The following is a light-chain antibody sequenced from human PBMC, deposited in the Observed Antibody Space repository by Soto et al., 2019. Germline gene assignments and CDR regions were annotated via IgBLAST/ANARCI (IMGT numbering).Light chain of an antibody. J-gene: IGKJ2*01. CDR3: QQSYSTPYT. V-gene: IGKV1-39*01. Sequence: DIQMTQSPSSLSASVGDRVTITCRASQSITTYLNWYQQKPGKAPKLLIYAASNLQSGVPSRFSGSGSGTDFTLTISSLQPEDFVTYYCQQSYSTPYTFGQGTELEIK. CDR1: QSITTY. CDR2: AAS.